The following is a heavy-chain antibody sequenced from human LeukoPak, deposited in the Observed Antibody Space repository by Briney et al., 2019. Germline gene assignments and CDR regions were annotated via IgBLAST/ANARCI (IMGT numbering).Heavy chain of an antibody. D-gene: IGHD2-15*01. J-gene: IGHJ4*02. Sequence: ASVKVSCKASGYSFTNYGISWVRQAPGQGLEWMGWISTYKGSTDYAQKYQGRVTMTTDTSTGTAYMELRSLRSDDTAVYYCARGGHIVVGFDYWGQGTLVTVSS. V-gene: IGHV1-18*01. CDR2: ISTYKGST. CDR3: ARGGHIVVGFDY. CDR1: GYSFTNYG.